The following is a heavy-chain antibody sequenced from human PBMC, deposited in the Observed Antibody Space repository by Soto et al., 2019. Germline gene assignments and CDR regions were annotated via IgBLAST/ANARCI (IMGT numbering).Heavy chain of an antibody. J-gene: IGHJ4*02. D-gene: IGHD3-22*01. CDR2: ISASGSST. CDR1: GFSFSSYA. CDR3: AKDIFKYGHTSGYYYTQPPYYFDY. Sequence: GGSLRLSXAASGFSFSSYAMSWVRQAPGKGLECVSGISASGSSTYYADSVKGRFTISRDNSKSRLYLEMNSLRAEDTAVYYCAKDIFKYGHTSGYYYTQPPYYFDYWGQGALVTVSS. V-gene: IGHV3-23*01.